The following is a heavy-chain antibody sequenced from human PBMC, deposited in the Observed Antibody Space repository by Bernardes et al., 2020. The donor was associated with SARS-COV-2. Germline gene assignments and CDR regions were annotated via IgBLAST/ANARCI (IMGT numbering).Heavy chain of an antibody. Sequence: ASVKDSCKASGYTFTGYYMHWVRQAPGQGLEWMGWINPNSGGTNYAQKFQGRVTMTRDTSISTAYMELSRLRSDDTAVYYCARFPPWWAVTTFWVEGGDYYYYGMDVWGQGTTVTVSS. V-gene: IGHV1-2*02. CDR1: GYTFTGYY. D-gene: IGHD4-4*01. CDR2: INPNSGGT. J-gene: IGHJ6*02. CDR3: ARFPPWWAVTTFWVEGGDYYYYGMDV.